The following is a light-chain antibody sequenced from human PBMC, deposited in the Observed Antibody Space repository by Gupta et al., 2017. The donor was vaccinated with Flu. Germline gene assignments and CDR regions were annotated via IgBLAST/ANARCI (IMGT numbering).Light chain of an antibody. CDR2: GNN. CDR3: QSYDSSLSGSL. Sequence: QSVLTQPPSVSGAPGQGVTISRAGSSSNIGAGYDVHWYRQLPGTAPKLLIYGNNNRPSGVPDRFSGSKSGTSASLAISGLQAEDEADYYCQSYDSSLSGSLFGGGTKLTVL. CDR1: SSNIGAGYD. J-gene: IGLJ2*01. V-gene: IGLV1-40*01.